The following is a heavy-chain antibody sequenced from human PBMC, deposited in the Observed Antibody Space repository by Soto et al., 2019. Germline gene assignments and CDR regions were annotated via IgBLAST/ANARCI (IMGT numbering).Heavy chain of an antibody. CDR2: IYYSGST. Sequence: QVQLQESGPGLVKPSETLSLTCTVSGGSISSYYWSWIRQPPGKGLEWIGYIYYSGSTNYNPSLKSRVTISVDTSKNQFSLKLSSVTAADTAVYYCARAGRRLYGSGIRWFDPWGQGTLVTVSS. D-gene: IGHD3-10*01. V-gene: IGHV4-59*01. CDR1: GGSISSYY. J-gene: IGHJ5*02. CDR3: ARAGRRLYGSGIRWFDP.